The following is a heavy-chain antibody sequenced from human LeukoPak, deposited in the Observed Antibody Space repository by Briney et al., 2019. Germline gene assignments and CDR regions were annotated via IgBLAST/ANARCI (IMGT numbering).Heavy chain of an antibody. Sequence: GGSLRLSCAASGFTFSSYGMHWVRQAPGKGLEWVAVISYNGGNKYYADSVKGRFTISRDNSKNTLYLQMNSLRAEDTAVYYCAKDLARLRYFDWLLLDYWGQGTLVTVSS. V-gene: IGHV3-30*18. CDR3: AKDLARLRYFDWLLLDY. CDR2: ISYNGGNK. D-gene: IGHD3-9*01. CDR1: GFTFSSYG. J-gene: IGHJ4*02.